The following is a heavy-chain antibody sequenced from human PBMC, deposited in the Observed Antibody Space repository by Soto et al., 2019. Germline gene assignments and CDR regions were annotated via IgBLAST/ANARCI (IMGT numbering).Heavy chain of an antibody. V-gene: IGHV3-30*18. D-gene: IGHD4-4*01. CDR1: GFTFSNFG. Sequence: QVQLVESGGGVVQPGMSLRLSCAASGFTFSNFGMHCVRQAPGKGLEWVAAILYDGSNTYYADSVKGRFTISRDNSKNTLYLEMNSLRAEDTAVYHCAKSRDGYSFYYFYGMDVWGQGTTVTVSS. CDR2: ILYDGSNT. J-gene: IGHJ6*02. CDR3: AKSRDGYSFYYFYGMDV.